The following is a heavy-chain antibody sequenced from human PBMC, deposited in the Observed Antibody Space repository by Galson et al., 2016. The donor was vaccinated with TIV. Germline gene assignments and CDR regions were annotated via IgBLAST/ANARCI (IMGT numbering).Heavy chain of an antibody. J-gene: IGHJ4*02. Sequence: LRLSCAASGFTFYRYRMDWVRQAPGKGLGWIAVISPDGTDQNYADSMKGRFTISRDNSKNTPYLHMNNLGVEDTAVYYCATDGRDAYNPYFDSWGQGAQVTVSS. D-gene: IGHD5-24*01. CDR1: GFTFYRYR. CDR3: ATDGRDAYNPYFDS. V-gene: IGHV3-30*03. CDR2: ISPDGTDQ.